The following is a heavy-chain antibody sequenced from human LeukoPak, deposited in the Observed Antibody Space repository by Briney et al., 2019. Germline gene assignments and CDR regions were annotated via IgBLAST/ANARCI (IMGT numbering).Heavy chain of an antibody. V-gene: IGHV3-9*01. J-gene: IGHJ4*02. CDR2: ISWNSGSI. CDR1: GFTFDDYA. D-gene: IGHD1-26*01. Sequence: GGSLRLSCAASGFTFDDYAMHWVRQAPGKGLEWVSGISWNSGSIGYADSVKGRFTISRDNAKNSLYLQMNSLRAEDTAVYYCARERDSGSYQFDYWGQGTLVTVSS. CDR3: ARERDSGSYQFDY.